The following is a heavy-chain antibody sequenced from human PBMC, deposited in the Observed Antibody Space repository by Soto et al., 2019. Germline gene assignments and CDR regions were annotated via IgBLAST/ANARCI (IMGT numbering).Heavy chain of an antibody. V-gene: IGHV4-30-4*01. D-gene: IGHD3-10*01. CDR3: ARTDYGTAYFDP. J-gene: IGHJ5*02. CDR2: ICYIATT. CDR1: GAPISSGYHP. Sequence: PAETLAHTSTVTGAPISSGYHPWSWTCQLPAKGLRGIGYICYIATTDYNPSLKSRLTMSVDTSNTQFSLKLSSVTAADTAVYYCARTDYGTAYFDPWGQGSLVTVS.